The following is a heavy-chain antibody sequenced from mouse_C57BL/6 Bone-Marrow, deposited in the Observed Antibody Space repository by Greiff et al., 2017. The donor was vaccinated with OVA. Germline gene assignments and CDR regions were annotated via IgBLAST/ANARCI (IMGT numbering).Heavy chain of an antibody. CDR3: AKPEEYDVFAY. CDR2: IWGDGST. J-gene: IGHJ3*01. D-gene: IGHD2-14*01. CDR1: GFSLTSYG. V-gene: IGHV2-3*01. Sequence: QVQLKQSGPGLVAPSQSLSITCTVSGFSLTSYGVSWVRQPPGQGLEWLGVIWGDGSTNYHSALISRLSIRKDNSKSQVFLTLNSLQTDDTATYYCAKPEEYDVFAYWGQGTLVTVSA.